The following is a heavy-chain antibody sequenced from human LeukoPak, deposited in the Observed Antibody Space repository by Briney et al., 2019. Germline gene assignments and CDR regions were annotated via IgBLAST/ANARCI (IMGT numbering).Heavy chain of an antibody. D-gene: IGHD4-17*01. Sequence: SVKVSCKASGGSFSSYAFSWVRQAPGQGLEWIGRSFPILGLPDYAQKFRGRVTITADKATATAYMELSSLRSDDTAIYYCARDTTVTTDDYNYYYALDVWGQGTSVTVSS. CDR3: ARDTTVTTDDYNYYYALDV. V-gene: IGHV1-69*04. J-gene: IGHJ6*02. CDR1: GGSFSSYA. CDR2: SFPILGLP.